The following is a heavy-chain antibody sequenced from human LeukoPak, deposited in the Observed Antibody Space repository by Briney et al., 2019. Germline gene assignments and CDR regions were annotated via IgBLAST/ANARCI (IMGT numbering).Heavy chain of an antibody. CDR1: GYTFANYY. J-gene: IGHJ4*02. CDR3: ARPRAYYGDYGN. D-gene: IGHD4-17*01. Sequence: ASVKVSCKASGYTFANYYMHWVRQTPGQGLEWMAIMNPGGGSTTYAQKLQGRATMTRDTSADTSTTTVYMELNSLRSEDTAVYYCARPRAYYGDYGNWGQGTLVTVSS. V-gene: IGHV1-46*01. CDR2: MNPGGGST.